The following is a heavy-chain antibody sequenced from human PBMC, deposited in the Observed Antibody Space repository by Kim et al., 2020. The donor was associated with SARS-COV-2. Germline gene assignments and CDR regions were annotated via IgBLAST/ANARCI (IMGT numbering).Heavy chain of an antibody. J-gene: IGHJ2*01. CDR1: GFTFSSYG. Sequence: GGSLRLSCVASGFTFSSYGMHWVRQAPGKGLEWVAVIWYDGSNKYYADSVKGRFTISRDNSKNTLYLQMNSLRAEDTAVYYCARDLNGSGYPHWYFDLWGRGTLVTVSS. CDR3: ARDLNGSGYPHWYFDL. D-gene: IGHD3-22*01. CDR2: IWYDGSNK. V-gene: IGHV3-33*01.